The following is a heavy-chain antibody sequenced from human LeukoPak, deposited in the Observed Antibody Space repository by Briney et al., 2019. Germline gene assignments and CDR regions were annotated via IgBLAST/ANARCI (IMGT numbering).Heavy chain of an antibody. CDR3: AKVVQYTASTGTGLDY. D-gene: IGHD6-13*01. J-gene: IGHJ4*02. V-gene: IGHV3-33*06. CDR2: IWYDGSYK. Sequence: GGSLRLSCAASGFTFSNYGMHWVRQAQGKGLDWVAVIWYDGSYKYYADSVKGRFTISRDNSKNTLYLQMNSLRAEDTAVYYCAKVVQYTASTGTGLDYWGQGTLVTVSS. CDR1: GFTFSNYG.